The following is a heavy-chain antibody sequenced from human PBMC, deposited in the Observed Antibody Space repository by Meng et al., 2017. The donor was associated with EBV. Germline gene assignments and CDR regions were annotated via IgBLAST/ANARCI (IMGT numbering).Heavy chain of an antibody. CDR1: GFTFSSYA. D-gene: IGHD1-26*01. Sequence: EVLLLESGGGLVQPGGSRRLSCAASGFTFSSYAMSWVRQAPGKGLEWVSAISGSGGSTYYADSVKGRFTISRDNSKNTLYLQMNSLRAEDTAVYYCAKVNQLLGGNDYWGQGTPVTVSS. CDR3: AKVNQLLGGNDY. V-gene: IGHV3-23*01. J-gene: IGHJ4*02. CDR2: ISGSGGST.